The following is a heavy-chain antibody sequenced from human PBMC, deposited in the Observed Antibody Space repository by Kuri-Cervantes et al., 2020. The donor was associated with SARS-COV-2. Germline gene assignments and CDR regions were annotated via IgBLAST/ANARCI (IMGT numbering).Heavy chain of an antibody. J-gene: IGHJ4*02. CDR2: LDTSGST. V-gene: IGHV4-61*09. Sequence: SETLSLTCAVSGVPVTGGTYYWAWIRQPAGKGLEWIGHLDTSGSTTYNPSLRGRVTISLDPSNNQVSLRLTSATAADTALYHCARQRGSGLWTFDFWGQGTLVTVSS. D-gene: IGHD3-10*01. CDR1: GVPVTGGTYY. CDR3: ARQRGSGLWTFDF.